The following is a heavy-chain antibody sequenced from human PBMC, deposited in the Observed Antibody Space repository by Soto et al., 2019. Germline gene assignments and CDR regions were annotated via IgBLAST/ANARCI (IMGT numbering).Heavy chain of an antibody. D-gene: IGHD1-26*01. J-gene: IGHJ1*01. V-gene: IGHV4-4*02. Sequence: SEILSLTCTVSGDSMSSSNWWNWVRQPPGKGLEWIGEAHHSGRTNYNPSLKSRVTISVDTSHKLFSLKLASVTAADTAVYYCARSRGTGTYAHAFQPWGQGTLVTVSS. CDR2: AHHSGRT. CDR1: GDSMSSSNW. CDR3: ARSRGTGTYAHAFQP.